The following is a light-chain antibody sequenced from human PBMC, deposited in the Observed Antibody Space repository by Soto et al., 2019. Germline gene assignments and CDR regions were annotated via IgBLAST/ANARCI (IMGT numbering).Light chain of an antibody. CDR1: SSDVGTYNY. CDR3: SSYTSSSTVV. V-gene: IGLV2-14*01. J-gene: IGLJ2*01. CDR2: DVS. Sequence: QSALTQPASVSGSPGQSITISCTGTSSDVGTYNYVSWYQQHPGKAPKLMIYDVSSRPSGVSNRFSGSKSDNTASLTISGLQAEDDADYYCSSYTSSSTVVFGGGTQLTVL.